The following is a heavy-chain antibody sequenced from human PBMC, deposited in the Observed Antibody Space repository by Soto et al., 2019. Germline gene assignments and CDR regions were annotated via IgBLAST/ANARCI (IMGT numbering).Heavy chain of an antibody. J-gene: IGHJ6*02. CDR1: GGSISSSSYY. D-gene: IGHD3-10*01. CDR2: IYYSGST. Sequence: SETLSLTCTVSGGSISSSSYYWGWIRQPPGKGLEWIGSIYYSGSTYYNLSLKSRVTISVDTSMNQFSLKLSSVTAADTAVYYCARLTGGSGSYYYYGMDVWGQGTTVTVSS. V-gene: IGHV4-39*01. CDR3: ARLTGGSGSYYYYGMDV.